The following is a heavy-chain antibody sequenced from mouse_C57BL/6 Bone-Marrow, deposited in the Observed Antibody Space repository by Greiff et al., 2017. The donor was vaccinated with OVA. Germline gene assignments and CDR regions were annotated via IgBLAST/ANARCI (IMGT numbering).Heavy chain of an antibody. Sequence: QVQLQQSGPGLVQPSQSLSITCTVSGFSLTSYGVHWVRQSPGKGLEWLGVIWRGGSTDYNAAFISRLSISKDKSKSQVFFKMNSLQADDTAIYYCARSWFDYWGQGTTLTVSS. CDR3: ARSWFDY. CDR1: GFSLTSYG. CDR2: IWRGGST. V-gene: IGHV2-2*01. J-gene: IGHJ2*01.